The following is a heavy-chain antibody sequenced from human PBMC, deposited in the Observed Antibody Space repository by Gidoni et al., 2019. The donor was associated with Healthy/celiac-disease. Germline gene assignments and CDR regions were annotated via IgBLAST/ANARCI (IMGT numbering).Heavy chain of an antibody. CDR3: AKDITPYGSGNYFDY. D-gene: IGHD3-10*01. V-gene: IGHV3-9*01. J-gene: IGHJ4*02. Sequence: EVQLVESGGGLVQPGRSLRLSCAASGFTFEASAMHWVRQAPGKGLEWVSGISWNSGSIGYADSVKGRFTISRDNAKNSLYLQMNSLRAEDTALYYCAKDITPYGSGNYFDYWGQGTLVTVSS. CDR1: GFTFEASA. CDR2: ISWNSGSI.